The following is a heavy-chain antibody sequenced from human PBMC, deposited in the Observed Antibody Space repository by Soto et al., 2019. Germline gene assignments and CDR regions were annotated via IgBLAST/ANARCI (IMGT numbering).Heavy chain of an antibody. V-gene: IGHV3-64D*06. J-gene: IGHJ4*02. CDR2: ISDNGGST. Sequence: PGGSLRLSCSASVFTFRSYSMHWVRQAPGKGLEYVSAISDNGGSTYYADSVKGRFTISRDNSQNTLYLQMTTLRVEDTALYFCVKGAQYSGSYYYFDNWGQGTLVTVSS. CDR1: VFTFRSYS. D-gene: IGHD1-26*01. CDR3: VKGAQYSGSYYYFDN.